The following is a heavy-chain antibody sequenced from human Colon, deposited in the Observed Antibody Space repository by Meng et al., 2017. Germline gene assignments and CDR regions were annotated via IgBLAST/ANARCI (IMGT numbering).Heavy chain of an antibody. CDR2: ISNSGSA. CDR3: ARAGLHSYYFDF. D-gene: IGHD2-21*01. Sequence: QVQLQESRPGLVKPSQTLSLICSVSGGSNISGGYYWSWIRQHPQKGLEWIGYISNSGSAYYNPSLKSRVSISVDTSKNQFSLKMDTVTAADTALYYCARAGLHSYYFDFWGQGTLVTVSS. V-gene: IGHV4-31*02. J-gene: IGHJ4*02. CDR1: GGSNISGGYY.